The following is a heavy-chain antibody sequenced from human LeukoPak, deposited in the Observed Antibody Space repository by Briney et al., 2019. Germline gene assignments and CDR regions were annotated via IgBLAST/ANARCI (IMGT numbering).Heavy chain of an antibody. CDR1: GYTFTSYA. J-gene: IGHJ4*02. V-gene: IGHV7-4-1*02. Sequence: ASVKVSCKASGYTFTSYAMNWVRQAPGQGLEWMGWINTNTGNPTYAQGFTGRFVFSLDTSVSTAYLQISSLKAEDTAVYYCARGQRGYYYDSSAVTLTGDYWGQGTLVTVSS. D-gene: IGHD3-22*01. CDR2: INTNTGNP. CDR3: ARGQRGYYYDSSAVTLTGDY.